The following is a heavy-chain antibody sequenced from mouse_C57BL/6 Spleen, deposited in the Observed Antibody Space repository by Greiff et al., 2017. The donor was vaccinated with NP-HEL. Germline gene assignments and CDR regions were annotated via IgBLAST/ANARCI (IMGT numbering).Heavy chain of an antibody. CDR3: TTRLYQFAY. D-gene: IGHD2-12*01. J-gene: IGHJ3*01. CDR2: IDPENGDT. V-gene: IGHV14-4*01. Sequence: EVQLQESGAELVRPGASVKLSCTASGFNIKDDYMHWVKQRPEQGLEWIGWIDPENGDTEYASKFQGKATITADTSSNTAYLQLSSLTSEDTAVYYCTTRLYQFAYWGQGTLVTVSA. CDR1: GFNIKDDY.